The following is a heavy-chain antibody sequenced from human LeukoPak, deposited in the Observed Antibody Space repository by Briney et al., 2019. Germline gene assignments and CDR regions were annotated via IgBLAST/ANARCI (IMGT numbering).Heavy chain of an antibody. CDR3: AKDMDQWFGELSLDY. D-gene: IGHD3-10*01. Sequence: PGGSLRLSCAASGFTFDDYAMHWVRQAPGKGLEWVSGISWNSGSIGYADSVKGRFTISRDNAKNSPYLQMNSLRAEDTALYYCAKDMDQWFGELSLDYWGQGTLVTVSS. V-gene: IGHV3-9*01. J-gene: IGHJ4*02. CDR2: ISWNSGSI. CDR1: GFTFDDYA.